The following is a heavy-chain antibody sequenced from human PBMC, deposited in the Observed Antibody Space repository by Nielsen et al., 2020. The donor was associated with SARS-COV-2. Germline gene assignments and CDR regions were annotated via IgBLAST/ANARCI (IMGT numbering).Heavy chain of an antibody. J-gene: IGHJ6*02. V-gene: IGHV3-48*02. Sequence: WIRQPPGKGLEWVSYISSSSSTIYYADSVKGRFTISRDNAKNSLYLQMNSLRDEDTAVYYCASTGYYDSSDYYLSYYYYYGMDVWGQGTTVTVSS. D-gene: IGHD3-22*01. CDR2: ISSSSSTI. CDR3: ASTGYYDSSDYYLSYYYYYGMDV.